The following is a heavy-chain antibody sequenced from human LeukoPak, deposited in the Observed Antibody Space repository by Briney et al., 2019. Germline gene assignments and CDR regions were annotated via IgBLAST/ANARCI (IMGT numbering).Heavy chain of an antibody. D-gene: IGHD3-10*01. CDR1: GFTFGDYA. Sequence: SGGSLRLSCTASGFTFGDYAMSWVRQAPGKGLEWVGFIRSKAYGGTTEYAASVKGRFTISRDDSKSIAYLQMNSLKTEDTAVYYCTRFAYGSGSYRAIYAFDIWGQGTMVTVSS. V-gene: IGHV3-49*04. CDR3: TRFAYGSGSYRAIYAFDI. CDR2: IRSKAYGGTT. J-gene: IGHJ3*02.